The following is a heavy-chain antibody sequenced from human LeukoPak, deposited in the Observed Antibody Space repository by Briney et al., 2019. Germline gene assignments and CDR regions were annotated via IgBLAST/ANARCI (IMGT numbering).Heavy chain of an antibody. J-gene: IGHJ6*03. Sequence: GESLKISCKGSGYSFPSYWIGWVRQMPGKGLEWMGIIYPDDSDTRYSPSFEGQVIISVDKSISTAYLQWSSLKASDTATYYCARHGHCTNGVCYSNYYYYMGVWGKGTTVTVSS. CDR1: GYSFPSYW. CDR3: ARHGHCTNGVCYSNYYYYMGV. V-gene: IGHV5-51*01. CDR2: IYPDDSDT. D-gene: IGHD2-8*01.